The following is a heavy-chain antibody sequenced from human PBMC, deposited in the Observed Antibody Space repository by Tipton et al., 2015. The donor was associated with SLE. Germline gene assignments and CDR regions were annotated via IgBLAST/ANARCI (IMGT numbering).Heavy chain of an antibody. J-gene: IGHJ4*02. V-gene: IGHV3-23*01. CDR1: GFTFSDYY. CDR3: AKGTNDFWGAYYFHS. Sequence: GSLRLSCAASGFTFSDYYMNWVRQAPGKGLEWVSLISGSGGTTCYAESVRGRFTLSRDNSKNTLYLRMNSLRAEDTAIYYCAKGTNDFWGAYYFHSWGQGTLVTVSS. CDR2: ISGSGGTT. D-gene: IGHD3-3*01.